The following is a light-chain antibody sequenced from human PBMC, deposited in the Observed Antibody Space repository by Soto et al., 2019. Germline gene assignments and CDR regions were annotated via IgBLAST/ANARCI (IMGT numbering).Light chain of an antibody. CDR3: QVWDSASEHYV. J-gene: IGLJ1*01. CDR1: NIGSKS. V-gene: IGLV3-21*02. CDR2: DDS. Sequence: SYELTQPPSVSVAPGQTATITCGGDNIGSKSVHWYQQKPGQAPVVVMYDDSDRPSRIPERFSGSNSGDTATLTISRVEAGDEADYYCQVWDSASEHYVFGAGTKV.